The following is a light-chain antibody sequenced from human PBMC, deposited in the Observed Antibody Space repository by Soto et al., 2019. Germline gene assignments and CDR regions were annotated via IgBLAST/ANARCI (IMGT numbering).Light chain of an antibody. V-gene: IGKV3-15*01. Sequence: EIVMTQSPATLSVSPGGGATLSCRASLNVRSNLAWYQQRPGQAPRLLIYGASTRATGIPTRFSGSGSGTEFTLTISSLQSEDFAVYYCQQYTNWRTFGQGTKVDIK. J-gene: IGKJ1*01. CDR1: LNVRSN. CDR3: QQYTNWRT. CDR2: GAS.